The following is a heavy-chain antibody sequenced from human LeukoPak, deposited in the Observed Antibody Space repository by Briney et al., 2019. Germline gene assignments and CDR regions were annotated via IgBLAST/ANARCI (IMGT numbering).Heavy chain of an antibody. D-gene: IGHD1-26*01. V-gene: IGHV1-69*04. Sequence: GSSVKVSCKASGGTFSSYAISWVRQAPGQGLEWMGRIIPILGIANYAQKFQGRVTITADKSTSTAYMELSSLRSEDTAVYYCARRLVGGKDYYYGMDVWGQGTTVTVSS. CDR1: GGTFSSYA. J-gene: IGHJ6*02. CDR2: IIPILGIA. CDR3: ARRLVGGKDYYYGMDV.